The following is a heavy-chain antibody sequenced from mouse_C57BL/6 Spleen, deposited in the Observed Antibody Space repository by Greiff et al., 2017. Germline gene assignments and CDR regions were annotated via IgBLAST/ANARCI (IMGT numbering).Heavy chain of an antibody. D-gene: IGHD1-1*01. Sequence: QVQLQQPGAELVMPGASVTLSCKASGYTFTSYWMHWVKQRPGQGLEWIGEIDPSDSYTNYNQKFKGKSTVTVDKSSSTAYMQLSSLTSEDSAVYYCARGHYYGSSPDYWGQGTTLTVSS. CDR3: ARGHYYGSSPDY. V-gene: IGHV1-69*01. CDR1: GYTFTSYW. J-gene: IGHJ2*01. CDR2: IDPSDSYT.